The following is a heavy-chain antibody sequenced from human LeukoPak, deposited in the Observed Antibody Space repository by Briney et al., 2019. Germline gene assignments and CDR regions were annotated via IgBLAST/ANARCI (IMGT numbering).Heavy chain of an antibody. CDR2: IIPIFGTA. CDR3: ASRPIAAAGTTPAWWFDP. D-gene: IGHD6-13*01. V-gene: IGHV1-69*13. CDR1: GGTFSSYA. J-gene: IGHJ5*02. Sequence: GASVKVSCKASGGTFSSYAISWVRQAPGQGLEWMGGIIPIFGTANYAQKFQGRVTITADESTSTAYMELSSLRSEDTAVYYCASRPIAAAGTTPAWWFDPWGQGTLVTVSS.